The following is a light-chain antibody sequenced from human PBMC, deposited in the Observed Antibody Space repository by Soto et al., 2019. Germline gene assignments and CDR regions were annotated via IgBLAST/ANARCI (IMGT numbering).Light chain of an antibody. CDR1: QSVSNF. CDR3: QQYDRSPQA. CDR2: DAS. J-gene: IGKJ1*01. Sequence: EIVLTQSPGTLSLSPGERATLSCRASQSVSNFLAWYQQTPGQAPRLLIFDASSRATGIPDRFNGSGSGTDFTLTIGRLEPEDFAFYYCQQYDRSPQAFGQGTKVDIK. V-gene: IGKV3-20*01.